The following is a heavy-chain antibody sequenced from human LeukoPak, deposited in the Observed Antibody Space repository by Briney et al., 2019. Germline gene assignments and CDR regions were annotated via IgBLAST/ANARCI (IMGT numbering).Heavy chain of an antibody. D-gene: IGHD3-9*01. CDR3: ARSHDILTGYPSLWY. Sequence: PSETLSLTCTVSGGSISSYYWSWIRQPPGKGLEWIGYIYYSGSTNYTPSLKSRVTISVDTSKNQFSLQLSSVPAADTAVYYCARSHDILTGYPSLWYWGQGTLVTVSS. V-gene: IGHV4-59*08. CDR1: GGSISSYY. J-gene: IGHJ4*02. CDR2: IYYSGST.